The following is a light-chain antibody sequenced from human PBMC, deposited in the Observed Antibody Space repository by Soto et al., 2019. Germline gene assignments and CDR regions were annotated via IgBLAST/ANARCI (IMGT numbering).Light chain of an antibody. CDR3: QQYSTYPLT. CDR1: QGISNS. CDR2: RAS. Sequence: DIQITHTPSTLSESVVERVTMTCRASQGISNSLAWYQQKPGKAPKLLIYRASALQSGVPSRFSGSGSGTEFTLTIDSLQPDDFATFYCQQYSTYPLTFGGGTKV. J-gene: IGKJ4*01. V-gene: IGKV1-5*03.